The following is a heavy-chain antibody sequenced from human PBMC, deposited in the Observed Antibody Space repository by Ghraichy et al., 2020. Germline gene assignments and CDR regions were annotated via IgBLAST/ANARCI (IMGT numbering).Heavy chain of an antibody. CDR2: ISGSGGST. Sequence: GESLNISCAASGFTFSSYAMSWVRQAPGKGLEWVSAISGSGGSTYYADSVKGRFTISRDNSKNTLYLQMNSLRAEDTAVYYCAKDRGGSSWSYWGQGTLVNVSS. V-gene: IGHV3-23*01. J-gene: IGHJ4*02. CDR3: AKDRGGSSWSY. D-gene: IGHD6-13*01. CDR1: GFTFSSYA.